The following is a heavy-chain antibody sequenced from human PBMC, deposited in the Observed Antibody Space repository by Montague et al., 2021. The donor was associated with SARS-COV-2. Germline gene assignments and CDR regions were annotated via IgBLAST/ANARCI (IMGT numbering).Heavy chain of an antibody. D-gene: IGHD4-23*01. J-gene: IGHJ6*02. Sequence: SLRLSGAASGFTFTNYWLSWLRQAPGKGPEWAANINQGGTELHYLDSVXGLFTISRDNAKNSLYLQMNSLRAEDTAVYYCARRNYGGDKYYYYGMDVWGQGTTVTVSS. V-gene: IGHV3-7*01. CDR1: GFTFTNYW. CDR3: ARRNYGGDKYYYYGMDV. CDR2: INQGGTEL.